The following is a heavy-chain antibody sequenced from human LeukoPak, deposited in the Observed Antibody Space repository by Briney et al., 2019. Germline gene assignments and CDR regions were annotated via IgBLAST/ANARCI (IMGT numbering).Heavy chain of an antibody. CDR1: GFTFSSYA. D-gene: IGHD3-10*01. CDR2: ISYDGSNK. CDR3: AREPLHYYGSGSSSY. Sequence: GGSLRLSCAAPGFTFSSYAMHWVRQAPGKGLEWVAVISYDGSNKYYADSVKGRFTISRDNSKNTLYLQMNSLRAEDTAVYYCAREPLHYYGSGSSSYWGQGTLVTVSS. V-gene: IGHV3-30*04. J-gene: IGHJ4*02.